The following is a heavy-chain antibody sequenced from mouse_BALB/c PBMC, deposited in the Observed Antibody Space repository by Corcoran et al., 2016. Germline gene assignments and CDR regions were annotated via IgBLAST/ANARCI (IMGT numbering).Heavy chain of an antibody. J-gene: IGHJ1*01. D-gene: IGHD2-1*01. V-gene: IGHV1S34*01. CDR3: SSHGNPYWYFDV. Sequence: PVKTGASVKISCKASGYSFTGYYKKWVKQSHGKSLEWIGYISCYNGATSYNQQFKGKATFSLYTSYSTDYMQFNSLTSEDSAVYYCSSHGNPYWYFDVWCAGPTVTVSS. CDR2: ISCYNGAT. CDR1: GYSFTGYY.